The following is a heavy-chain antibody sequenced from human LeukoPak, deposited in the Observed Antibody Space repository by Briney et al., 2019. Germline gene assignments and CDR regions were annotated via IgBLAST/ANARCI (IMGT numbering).Heavy chain of an antibody. CDR2: IKQDGRGK. CDR1: GLTFSSYW. V-gene: IGHV3-7*01. CDR3: ARAGLSGSAAGPPWYYYGMDV. J-gene: IGHJ6*02. D-gene: IGHD6-13*01. Sequence: GGSLRLSCAASGLTFSSYWMSWVRQAPGKGLEWVANIKQDGRGKYYVDSVKGRFTISRDNAKNSLYLQMNSLRAEDTAVYYCARAGLSGSAAGPPWYYYGMDVWGQGTTVTVSS.